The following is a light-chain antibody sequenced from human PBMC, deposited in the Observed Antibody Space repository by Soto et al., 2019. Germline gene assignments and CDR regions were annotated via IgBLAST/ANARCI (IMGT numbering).Light chain of an antibody. V-gene: IGKV3-20*01. Sequence: EIVLTQSPGILSLSPGERATLSCRASQSVSSSYLAWYQQKPGQAPRLHLYGASSRATGIPDRFSGSASGTDFTLTISRLEPEDLAVYYCQQYGRSPYTFGQGTKLEIK. CDR3: QQYGRSPYT. J-gene: IGKJ2*01. CDR1: QSVSSSY. CDR2: GAS.